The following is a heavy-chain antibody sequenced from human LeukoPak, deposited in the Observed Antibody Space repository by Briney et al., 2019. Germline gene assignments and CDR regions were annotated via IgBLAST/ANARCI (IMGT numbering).Heavy chain of an antibody. CDR1: GGSFSGYY. CDR3: ARITGDFGY. V-gene: IGHV4-34*01. CDR2: INHSGST. D-gene: IGHD7-27*01. Sequence: PSETLSLTCAVYGGSFSGYYWSWIRQPPGKGLEWIGEINHSGSTNYNPSLKSRVTISVDTSKNQFSLKLSSVTAADTAVYYCARITGDFGYWGQGTLVTVSS. J-gene: IGHJ4*02.